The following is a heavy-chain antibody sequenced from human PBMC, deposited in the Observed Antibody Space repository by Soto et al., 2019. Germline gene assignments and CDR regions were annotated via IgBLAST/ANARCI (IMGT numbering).Heavy chain of an antibody. CDR1: GYTFTSNG. D-gene: IGHD3-10*01. Sequence: SVKVTCKASGYTFTSNGISWVRQAHGQGLEWMGWISAYNGNTNYAQKLQGRVTMTTDTSTSTAYMELRSLRSDDTAVYYCASGVVTMVRGVIITPDYYYGMDVWGQGTTVTVSS. CDR2: ISAYNGNT. J-gene: IGHJ6*02. V-gene: IGHV1-18*01. CDR3: ASGVVTMVRGVIITPDYYYGMDV.